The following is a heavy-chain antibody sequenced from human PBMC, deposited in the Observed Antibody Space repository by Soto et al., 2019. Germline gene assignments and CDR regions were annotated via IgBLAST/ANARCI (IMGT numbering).Heavy chain of an antibody. CDR3: AKDQKGGGWYDYYYGRDV. D-gene: IGHD6-19*01. J-gene: IGHJ6*02. Sequence: EVPLLESGGGLVQPGGSLRLSCAASGFTFSSYAISWFRQAPGKGLEWVSAISGSGGSTYYADSVKGRFTISRNNSNNALDLQMNSLRAENTAVYYCAKDQKGGGWYDYYYGRDVWGQGTTVTVSS. CDR2: ISGSGGST. CDR1: GFTFSSYA. V-gene: IGHV3-23*01.